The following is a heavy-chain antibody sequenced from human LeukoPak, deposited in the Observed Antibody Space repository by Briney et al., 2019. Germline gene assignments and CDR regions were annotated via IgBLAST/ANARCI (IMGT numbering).Heavy chain of an antibody. Sequence: PGRSLRLSCAASGFTFSSYGMHWVRQAPGKGLEWVAVIWYDGSNKYYADSVKGRFTISRDNSKNTLYLQMNSLRAEDTAVYYCARVPDYGYGDYWGQGTLVTVAS. CDR1: GFTFSSYG. J-gene: IGHJ4*02. CDR2: IWYDGSNK. V-gene: IGHV3-33*01. D-gene: IGHD5-18*01. CDR3: ARVPDYGYGDY.